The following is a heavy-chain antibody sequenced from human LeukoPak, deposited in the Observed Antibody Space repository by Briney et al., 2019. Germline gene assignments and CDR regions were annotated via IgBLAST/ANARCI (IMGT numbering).Heavy chain of an antibody. CDR3: ARRTGRVGIAAAGNFDY. J-gene: IGHJ4*02. CDR2: INHSGST. Sequence: SETLSLTCAVYGGSFSGYYWSWIRQPPGKGLEWIGEINHSGSTNYNPSLKSRVTISVDTSKNQFSLKLSSVTAADTAVYYCARRTGRVGIAAAGNFDYWGQGTLVTVSS. CDR1: GGSFSGYY. V-gene: IGHV4-34*01. D-gene: IGHD6-13*01.